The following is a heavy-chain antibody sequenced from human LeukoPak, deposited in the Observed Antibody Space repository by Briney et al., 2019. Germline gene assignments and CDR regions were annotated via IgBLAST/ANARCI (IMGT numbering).Heavy chain of an antibody. CDR2: INTSGTT. CDR3: AKFASGLHAFDI. J-gene: IGHJ3*02. D-gene: IGHD6-19*01. CDR1: GGFISGDF. V-gene: IGHV4-4*07. Sequence: KPSETLSLTCTVSGGFISGDFWSWIRQPAGKGLEWIGRINTSGTTNYNPSVMSRVTMSVDVSKNQFSLKLRSVTAADRAVYYCAKFASGLHAFDIWGQGTMVTVSS.